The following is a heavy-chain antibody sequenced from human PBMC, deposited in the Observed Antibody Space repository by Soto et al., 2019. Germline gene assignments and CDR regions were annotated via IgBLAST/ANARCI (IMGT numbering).Heavy chain of an antibody. J-gene: IGHJ5*02. D-gene: IGHD3-3*01. CDR2: IYYSGST. CDR1: GGSISSYY. CDR3: ARGLRFLEWFDP. Sequence: LSLTCTVSGGSISSYYWSWIRQPPGKGLEWIGYIYYSGSTNYNPSLKSRVTISVDTSKNQFSLKLSSVTAADTAVYYCARGLRFLEWFDPWGQGTLVTVSS. V-gene: IGHV4-59*01.